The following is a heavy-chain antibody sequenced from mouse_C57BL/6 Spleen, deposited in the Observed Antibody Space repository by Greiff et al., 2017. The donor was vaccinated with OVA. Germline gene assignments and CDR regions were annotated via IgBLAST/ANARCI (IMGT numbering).Heavy chain of an antibody. D-gene: IGHD1-3*01. CDR1: GYTFTSYW. Sequence: QVQLKQSGAELAKPGASVKLSCKASGYTFTSYWMHWVKQRPGQGLEWIGYINPSSGYTKYNQKFKGKATLTADKSTSTAYMQLSSLTYEDAAVYYCATVALDFDVWGTGTTVTVSS. V-gene: IGHV1-7*01. J-gene: IGHJ1*03. CDR2: INPSSGYT. CDR3: ATVALDFDV.